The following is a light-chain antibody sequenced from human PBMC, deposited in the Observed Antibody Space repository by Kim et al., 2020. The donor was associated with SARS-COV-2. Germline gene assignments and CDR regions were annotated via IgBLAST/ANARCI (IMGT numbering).Light chain of an antibody. V-gene: IGKV1-33*01. Sequence: DIQMTQSPSSLSASVGDRVTITCQASQDISNYLNWYQQKPGKAPKVLIYDASNLATGVPSRFSGSGSGTDFTFTISSLQPEDVATYFCQQCDNLPITFGQGTRLEIK. CDR3: QQCDNLPIT. J-gene: IGKJ5*01. CDR1: QDISNY. CDR2: DAS.